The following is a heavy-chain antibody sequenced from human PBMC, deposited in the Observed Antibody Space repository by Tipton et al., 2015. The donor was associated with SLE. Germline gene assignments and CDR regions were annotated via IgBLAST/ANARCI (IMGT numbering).Heavy chain of an antibody. J-gene: IGHJ4*02. CDR3: ASSSGYFDY. V-gene: IGHV4-4*02. CDR2: ISHRETP. CDR1: GGSISSNNW. Sequence: TLSLTCAVSGGSISSNNWWSWVRQPPGKGLEWIGEISHRETPRYNPSLKSRVTISVDTSKNQFSLKLSSVTAADTAVYYCASSSGYFDYWGQGTLVTVSS. D-gene: IGHD3-22*01.